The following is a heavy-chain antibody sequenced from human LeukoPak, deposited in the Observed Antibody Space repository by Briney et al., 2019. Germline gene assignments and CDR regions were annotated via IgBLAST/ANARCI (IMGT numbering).Heavy chain of an antibody. J-gene: IGHJ6*02. CDR2: INHSGST. Sequence: KPSETLSLTCAVYGGSFSGYYWSWIRQPPGKGLEWIGEINHSGSTNYNPSLKSRVTISVDTSKNQFSLKLSSVTAADTAVYYCARVGFQDLCSGGSCYPEVGYYGMDVWGQGTTVTVSS. D-gene: IGHD2-15*01. CDR1: GGSFSGYY. V-gene: IGHV4-34*01. CDR3: ARVGFQDLCSGGSCYPEVGYYGMDV.